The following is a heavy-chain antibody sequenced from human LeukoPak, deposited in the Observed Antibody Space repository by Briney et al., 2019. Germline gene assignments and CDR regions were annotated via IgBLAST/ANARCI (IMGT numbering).Heavy chain of an antibody. CDR3: AKDWGYGSGTYFTG. CDR2: ILFDGSNK. CDR1: GFTFSSYG. D-gene: IGHD3-10*01. V-gene: IGHV3-30*18. J-gene: IGHJ4*02. Sequence: GGSLRLSCAASGFTFSSYGMHWVRQAPGKGLEWVAVILFDGSNKYYTDSVKGRFTISRDNSKNTLFLQMNTLSAEDTGVYYCAKDWGYGSGTYFTGWGQGTLVTVSS.